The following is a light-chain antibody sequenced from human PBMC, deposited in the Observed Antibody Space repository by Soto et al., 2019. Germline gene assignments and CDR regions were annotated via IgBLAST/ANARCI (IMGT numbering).Light chain of an antibody. J-gene: IGKJ1*01. CDR2: GAS. Sequence: ENVLTQSPATLSSFPGDRVTLSCRASQSVNAYLAWYQQKPGQAPRLLIYGASSRATGIPDRFSGSGSGTDFTLTISRLEPEDFAVYYCQQYGSSPQTFGQGSMVDI. CDR1: QSVNAY. V-gene: IGKV3-20*01. CDR3: QQYGSSPQT.